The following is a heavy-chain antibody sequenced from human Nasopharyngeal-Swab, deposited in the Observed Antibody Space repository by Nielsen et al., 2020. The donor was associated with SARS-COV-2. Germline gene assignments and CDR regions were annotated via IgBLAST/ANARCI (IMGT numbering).Heavy chain of an antibody. V-gene: IGHV3-30*04. D-gene: IGHD6-19*01. CDR1: GFIFSRYA. CDR2: ISSDGTNN. CDR3: AREDKYSSGWTKRSFDI. J-gene: IGHJ3*02. Sequence: SCAASGFIFSRYAIHWVRHSPGQGLEWVAVISSDGTNNYYAHSVEGRSTISRDNSKNTVYLQINSLRSEDTGLYYCAREDKYSSGWTKRSFDIWGQGTMVTVSS.